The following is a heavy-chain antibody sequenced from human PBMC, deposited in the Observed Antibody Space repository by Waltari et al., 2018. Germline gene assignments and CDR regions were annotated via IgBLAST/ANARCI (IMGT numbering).Heavy chain of an antibody. CDR3: ARRGEYYGSGVDGWFDP. CDR2: MNTNNGNT. V-gene: IGHV1-8*01. Sequence: QVQLVQSVAELYPPAASFLVSCTAFGYTFTTYAINSLRQASGQGLEWMGWMNTNNGNTAVEQKFQGRRTMTRKNAISTVYMVLSSPRSEDTAVYYCARRGEYYGSGVDGWFDPWGQGTLVTVSS. J-gene: IGHJ5*02. D-gene: IGHD3-22*01. CDR1: GYTFTTYA.